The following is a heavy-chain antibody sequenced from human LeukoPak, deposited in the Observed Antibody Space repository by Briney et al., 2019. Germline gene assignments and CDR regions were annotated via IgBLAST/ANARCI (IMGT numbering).Heavy chain of an antibody. CDR3: ARAGTSIRGIKVY. Sequence: PGGSLRLSCAASGFKFDDYWMNWVRQAPGKGLEWVANIKEEGSEKYYVDSVKGRFTISRDNARNFLYLQMNSLRAEDTAVYYCARAGTSIRGIKVYWGQGTLVTVSS. CDR2: IKEEGSEK. J-gene: IGHJ4*02. V-gene: IGHV3-7*03. D-gene: IGHD3-10*01. CDR1: GFKFDDYW.